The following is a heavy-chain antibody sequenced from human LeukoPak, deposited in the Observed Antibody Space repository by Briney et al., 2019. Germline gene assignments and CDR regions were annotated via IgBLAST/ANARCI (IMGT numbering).Heavy chain of an antibody. CDR2: IYYTGST. D-gene: IGHD3-10*01. CDR1: GGSISTYY. V-gene: IGHV4-59*12. CDR3: ARDSGTTGEVKFDP. Sequence: SETLSLTCTVSGGSISTYYWSWIRQPPGKGLEWIGYIYYTGSTNYNPSLKSRVSMSVDTSKNQFSLKLSSVTAADTAVYYCARDSGTTGEVKFDPWGQGTLVTVSS. J-gene: IGHJ5*02.